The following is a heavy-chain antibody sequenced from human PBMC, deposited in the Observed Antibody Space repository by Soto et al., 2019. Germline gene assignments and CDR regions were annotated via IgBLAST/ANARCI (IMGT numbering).Heavy chain of an antibody. Sequence: QVQLGESGGGVVQPGRSLRLSCAASGFTVSSYGMHWVRQAPGKGLEWVAAIWFDGSNKYYADSVKGRFTISRDNSKNTLYMQMNSLRAEDTAAYYCAREGMNAVTDYWGQGTLVTVSS. CDR2: IWFDGSNK. V-gene: IGHV3-33*01. CDR3: AREGMNAVTDY. CDR1: GFTVSSYG. J-gene: IGHJ4*02. D-gene: IGHD4-17*01.